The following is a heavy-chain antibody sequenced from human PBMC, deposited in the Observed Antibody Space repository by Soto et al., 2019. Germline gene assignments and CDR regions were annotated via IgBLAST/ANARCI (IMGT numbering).Heavy chain of an antibody. CDR1: GGSISSSSYY. CDR2: IYYSGST. CDR3: ARPTPPYGDYDAFDI. J-gene: IGHJ3*02. Sequence: QLQLQESGPGLVKPSETLSLTCTVSGGSISSSSYYWGWIRQPPGKGLEWIGSIYYSGSTYYNPSLKSRVTISVDTSKNQFSLKLSSVTAADTAVYYCARPTPPYGDYDAFDIWGQGTMVTVSS. D-gene: IGHD4-17*01. V-gene: IGHV4-39*01.